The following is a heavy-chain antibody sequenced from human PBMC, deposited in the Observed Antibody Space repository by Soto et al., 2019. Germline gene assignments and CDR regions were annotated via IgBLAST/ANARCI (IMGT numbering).Heavy chain of an antibody. Sequence: XVSLRLYFAASGFPFSSYAMNWVRQAPGKGLEWVSYISSSSARIEYADSVKGRFTISRDNAKKSLYLQMNSLRDEDTAVYYCASDSSLASTLYFHLDYWGQRALVTVSS. CDR2: ISSSSARI. V-gene: IGHV3-48*02. CDR3: ASDSSLASTLYFHLDY. CDR1: GFPFSSYA. J-gene: IGHJ4*02. D-gene: IGHD2-15*01.